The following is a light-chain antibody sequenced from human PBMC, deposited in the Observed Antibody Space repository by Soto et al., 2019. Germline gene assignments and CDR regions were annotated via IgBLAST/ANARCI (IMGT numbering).Light chain of an antibody. CDR2: EVS. CDR1: SSDVGGYNY. CDR3: SSYTRSSTPYV. V-gene: IGLV2-14*01. Sequence: QSVLTQPASVSGSPGQSITISCTGTSSDVGGYNYVSWYQQHPGKAPKLMIYEVSNRPSGVSDRFSGSKSDNTASLTISGLQAEDEADYYCSSYTRSSTPYVFGTGTKVTVL. J-gene: IGLJ1*01.